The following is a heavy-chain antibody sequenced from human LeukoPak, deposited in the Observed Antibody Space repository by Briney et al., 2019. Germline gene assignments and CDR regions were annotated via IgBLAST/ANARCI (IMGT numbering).Heavy chain of an antibody. CDR3: AKDGHIAVAGTDWFDP. D-gene: IGHD6-19*01. CDR1: GFTFSSYA. CDR2: ISGSGGST. Sequence: GGSLSLPCAASGFTFSSYAMSWVRQAPGKGLEWVSAISGSGGSTYYADSVKGRFTISRDNSKNTLYLQMNSLRAEDTAVYYCAKDGHIAVAGTDWFDPWGQGTLVTVSS. J-gene: IGHJ5*02. V-gene: IGHV3-23*01.